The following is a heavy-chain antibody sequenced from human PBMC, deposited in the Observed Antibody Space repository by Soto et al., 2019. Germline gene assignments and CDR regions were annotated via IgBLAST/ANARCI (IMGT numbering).Heavy chain of an antibody. J-gene: IGHJ4*02. D-gene: IGHD3-22*01. CDR3: ARGREYYYDSSGYRYYFDY. V-gene: IGHV4-34*01. Sequence: SETLSLTCAVYRGYFSGYYWRWTRQPPGEGLEWIGESNHSGSTNYTQSLKSRVSISVDTSKNQFSLKLSSVTAADTAVYYCARGREYYYDSSGYRYYFDYWGQGTLVTVSS. CDR2: SNHSGST. CDR1: RGYFSGYY.